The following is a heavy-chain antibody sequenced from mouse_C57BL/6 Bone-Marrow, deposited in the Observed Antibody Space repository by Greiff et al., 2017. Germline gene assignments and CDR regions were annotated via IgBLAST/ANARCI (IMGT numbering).Heavy chain of an antibody. D-gene: IGHD1-1*01. V-gene: IGHV3-6*01. Sequence: EVKLVESGPGLVKPSQSLSLTCSVTGYSITSCYYWNWIRQSPGNKLECMGYIRYDGSNNYNPSLKNRISITRDTSKNQYFLKLNSVTAEDTATDYGARDGGSMRDYFDYWGQGTTLTVSS. CDR2: IRYDGSN. J-gene: IGHJ2*01. CDR1: GYSITSCYY. CDR3: ARDGGSMRDYFDY.